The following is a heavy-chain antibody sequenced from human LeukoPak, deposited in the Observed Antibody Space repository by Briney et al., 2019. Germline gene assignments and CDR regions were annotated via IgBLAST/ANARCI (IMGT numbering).Heavy chain of an antibody. CDR3: ARLTLNREVDY. V-gene: IGHV4-39*01. CDR1: GGSISSSSYY. D-gene: IGHD1-26*01. Sequence: SETLSLTCTVSGGSISSSSYYWGWIRQPPGKGLEWIGSIYYSGSTYYNPSLKSRVTLSVDTSKNQFSLKLSSVTAADTAVYYCARLTLNREVDYWGQGTLVTVSS. CDR2: IYYSGST. J-gene: IGHJ4*02.